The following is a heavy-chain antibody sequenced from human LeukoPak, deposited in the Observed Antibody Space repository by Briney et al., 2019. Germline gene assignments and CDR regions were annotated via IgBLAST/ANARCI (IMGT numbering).Heavy chain of an antibody. Sequence: SETLSLTCTVSGGSISSYYWSWIRQPPGKGLEWIGYIYYTGSTNYNPSLNSRVTISVDTSKNQFSLKLSSVTAADTAIYYCVREYDSGSYNGWYFDLWGRGTLVTVSS. V-gene: IGHV4-59*01. CDR1: GGSISSYY. CDR2: IYYTGST. D-gene: IGHD1-26*01. CDR3: VREYDSGSYNGWYFDL. J-gene: IGHJ2*01.